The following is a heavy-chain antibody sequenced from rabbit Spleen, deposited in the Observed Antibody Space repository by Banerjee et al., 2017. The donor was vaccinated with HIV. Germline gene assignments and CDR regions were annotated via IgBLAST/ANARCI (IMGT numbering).Heavy chain of an antibody. J-gene: IGHJ6*01. D-gene: IGHD1-1*01. Sequence: QEQLVESGGGLVKPGASLTLTCIASGVSFSGSSYMCWVRQAPGKGLEWIACIDSGSSGFTYFASWAKGRFTISKTSSTTVTLHMTSLTAADTATYFCARDTSSSFSSSGMDLWGQGTLVTV. CDR2: IDSGSSGFT. CDR1: GVSFSGSSY. V-gene: IGHV1S45*01. CDR3: ARDTSSSFSSSGMDL.